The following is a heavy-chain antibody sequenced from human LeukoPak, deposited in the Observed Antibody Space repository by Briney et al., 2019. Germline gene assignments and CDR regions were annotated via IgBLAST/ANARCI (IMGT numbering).Heavy chain of an antibody. D-gene: IGHD3-3*01. J-gene: IGHJ4*02. V-gene: IGHV1-18*01. CDR2: ISAYNGNT. Sequence: ASVKVSCKASGYTFTSYGISWVRQAPGQGLEWMGWISAYNGNTNYAQKLQGRVTMTTDTSTSTAYMELRSLRSDDTAVYYCARVGSYDLWSGYQYYFDYWGQGTLVTVSS. CDR1: GYTFTSYG. CDR3: ARVGSYDLWSGYQYYFDY.